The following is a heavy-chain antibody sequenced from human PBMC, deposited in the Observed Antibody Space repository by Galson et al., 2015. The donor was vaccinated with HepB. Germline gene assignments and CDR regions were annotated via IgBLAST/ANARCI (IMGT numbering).Heavy chain of an antibody. CDR3: ARQMARYRGPSPPIDY. J-gene: IGHJ4*02. D-gene: IGHD5-12*01. CDR1: GYSFPSYW. CDR2: IYTGDSYT. V-gene: IGHV5-51*01. Sequence: QSGAEVKKPGESLKISCQGSGYSFPSYWIGWVRQIPGRGLEWMGIIYTGDSYTKYSPSFQGQVTISADKSINTAYLQWSSLEASDTAIYYCARQMARYRGPSPPIDYWGQGTLVTVSS.